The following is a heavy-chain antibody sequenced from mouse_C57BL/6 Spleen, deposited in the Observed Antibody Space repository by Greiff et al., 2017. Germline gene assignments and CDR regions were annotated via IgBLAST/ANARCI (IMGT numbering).Heavy chain of an antibody. V-gene: IGHV1-22*01. D-gene: IGHD1-1*01. CDR3: ASPVVTFDY. Sequence: VQLQQSGPELVKPGASVKMSCKASGYTFTDYNMHWVKQSPGKSLEWIGYINPNNGGTSYNQKFKGKATLTVNKSSSTAYMELRSLTSEDSAVYYCASPVVTFDYWGQGTTLTVSS. CDR1: GYTFTDYN. J-gene: IGHJ2*01. CDR2: INPNNGGT.